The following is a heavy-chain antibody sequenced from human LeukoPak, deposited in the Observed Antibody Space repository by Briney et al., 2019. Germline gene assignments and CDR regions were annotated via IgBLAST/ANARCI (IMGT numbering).Heavy chain of an antibody. V-gene: IGHV3-23*01. J-gene: IGHJ3*02. Sequence: PGGSLRLSCGASGFTFSSYAMSWVRQAPGKGLEWVSAISGSGGSTYYADSVKGRFTISRDNSKNTLYLQMNSLRAEDTAVYYCARSGVVVIHPNAFDIWGQGTMVTVSS. CDR1: GFTFSSYA. CDR2: ISGSGGST. D-gene: IGHD3-22*01. CDR3: ARSGVVVIHPNAFDI.